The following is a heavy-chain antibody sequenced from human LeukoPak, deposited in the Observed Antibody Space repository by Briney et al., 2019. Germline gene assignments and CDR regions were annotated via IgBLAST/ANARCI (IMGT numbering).Heavy chain of an antibody. CDR3: ARGSTGDYYYYYYYMDV. V-gene: IGHV1-8*01. CDR1: GYTFTSYD. Sequence: GASVKVSCKASGYTFTSYDINWVRQATGQGLEWMGWMNPNNGNTGYAQKLQGRVTMTRNTSISTAYMELSRLRSEDTAVFYCARGSTGDYYYYYYYMDVWGKGTPVTVSS. CDR2: MNPNNGNT. J-gene: IGHJ6*03. D-gene: IGHD7-27*01.